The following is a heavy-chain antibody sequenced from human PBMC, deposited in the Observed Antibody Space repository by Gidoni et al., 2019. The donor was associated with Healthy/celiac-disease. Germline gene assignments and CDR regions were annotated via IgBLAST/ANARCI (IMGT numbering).Heavy chain of an antibody. CDR1: GGSFSGYY. CDR3: ARVSRGGDPYYYYGMDV. V-gene: IGHV4-34*01. D-gene: IGHD2-21*01. J-gene: IGHJ6*02. Sequence: QVQLQQWGAGLLKPSETLSLTCAVYGGSFSGYYWSWIRQPPGQGLEWIGEINHSGNTNYNPSLKSRVTISVDTAKNQFSLKLSSVTAADTAVYYCARVSRGGDPYYYYGMDVWGQGTTVTVSS. CDR2: INHSGNT.